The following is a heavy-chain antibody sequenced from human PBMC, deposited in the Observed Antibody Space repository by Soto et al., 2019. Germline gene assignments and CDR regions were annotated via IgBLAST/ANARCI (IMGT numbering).Heavy chain of an antibody. CDR3: ARRASSGWYLYYYGMDV. CDR1: GFTFSSYE. J-gene: IGHJ6*02. CDR2: ISSSGSTI. V-gene: IGHV3-48*03. D-gene: IGHD6-19*01. Sequence: GGSLRLSCAASGFTFSSYEMNWVRQAPGKGLEWVSYISSSGSTIYYADPVKGRFTISRDNAKNSLYLQMNSLRAEDTAVYYCARRASSGWYLYYYGMDVWGQGTTVTVSS.